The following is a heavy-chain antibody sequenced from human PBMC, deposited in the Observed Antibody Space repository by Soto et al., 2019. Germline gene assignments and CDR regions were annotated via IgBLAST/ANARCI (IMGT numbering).Heavy chain of an antibody. CDR3: VMDIVVVPAAPGPYGMDV. V-gene: IGHV4-4*07. CDR1: GGSISSYY. D-gene: IGHD2-2*03. J-gene: IGHJ6*02. Sequence: PSETLSLTCTVSGGSISSYYWSWIRQPAGKGLEWIGRIYTSGSTNYNPSLKSRVTMSVDTSKNQFSLKLSSVTAADTAVYYCVMDIVVVPAAPGPYGMDVWGQGTTVTVSS. CDR2: IYTSGST.